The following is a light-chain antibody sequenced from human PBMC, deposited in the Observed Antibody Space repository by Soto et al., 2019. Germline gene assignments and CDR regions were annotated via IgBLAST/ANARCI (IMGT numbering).Light chain of an antibody. J-gene: IGLJ3*02. V-gene: IGLV1-40*01. CDR1: SSNIGAGYD. Sequence: QSVLTQPPSVSGAPGQRVTISCTGSSSNIGAGYDVHWYQQLPGTAPKLLIYGNSNRPSGVPDRFAGSKSGTSASLAITGLRAEDEADYYCQSYDRSLSGWVFGGGTKRTVL. CDR3: QSYDRSLSGWV. CDR2: GNS.